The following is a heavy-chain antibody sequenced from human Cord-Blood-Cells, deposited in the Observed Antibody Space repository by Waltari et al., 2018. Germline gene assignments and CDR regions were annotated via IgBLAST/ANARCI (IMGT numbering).Heavy chain of an antibody. CDR2: IYYSGST. V-gene: IGHV4-39*01. Sequence: QLQLQESGPGLVKPSETLSLTCTVSGGSISSSSYYWGWIRQLPGKGLEWIGSIYYSGSTYYNPSRNGRITISGDTSKNQFSLKLSSVTAADTAVYYCARVGGSGSYYNWFDPWGQGTLVTVSS. CDR1: GGSISSSSYY. J-gene: IGHJ5*02. D-gene: IGHD3-10*01. CDR3: ARVGGSGSYYNWFDP.